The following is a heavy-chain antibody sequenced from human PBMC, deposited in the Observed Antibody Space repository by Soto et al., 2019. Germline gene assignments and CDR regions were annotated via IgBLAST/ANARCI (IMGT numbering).Heavy chain of an antibody. CDR1: GFTFSSYW. CDR3: ASDDYYGSGSYYQTDY. CDR2: IKQDGSEK. Sequence: PGGSLRLSCAASGFTFSSYWMSWVRQAPGKGLEWVANIKQDGSEKYYVDSVKGRFTISRDNAKNSLYLQMNSLRAEDTAVYYCASDDYYGSGSYYQTDYWGQGTLVTVSS. V-gene: IGHV3-7*01. D-gene: IGHD3-10*01. J-gene: IGHJ4*02.